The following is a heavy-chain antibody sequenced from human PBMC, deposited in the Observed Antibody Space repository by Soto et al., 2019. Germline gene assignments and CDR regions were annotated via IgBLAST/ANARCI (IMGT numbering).Heavy chain of an antibody. J-gene: IGHJ5*02. Sequence: PSETLSLTCTVSGGSISSGDYYWSWIRQPPGKGLEWIGYIYYSGSTYYNPSLKSRVTISVDTSKNQFSLKLSSVTAADTAVYYCARGEGYYDSTGYYYAPYWFDPWGQGTLVTVSS. V-gene: IGHV4-30-4*01. D-gene: IGHD3-22*01. CDR1: GGSISSGDYY. CDR3: ARGEGYYDSTGYYYAPYWFDP. CDR2: IYYSGST.